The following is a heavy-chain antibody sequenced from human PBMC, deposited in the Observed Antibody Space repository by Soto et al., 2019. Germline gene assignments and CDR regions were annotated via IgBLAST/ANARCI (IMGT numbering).Heavy chain of an antibody. J-gene: IGHJ6*04. CDR1: GYNFTNCW. CDR2: IYPGDSDT. D-gene: IGHD1-7*01. V-gene: IGHV5-51*01. Sequence: PGESLKISCKGSGYNFTNCWIGWVRQMPGKGLEYMGIIYPGDSDTRYSPSFQGQVTVSADKSINTAYLQWSSLKASDTAMYYCARLTTGTTSYGMDGWGKGTTVTVSS. CDR3: ARLTTGTTSYGMDG.